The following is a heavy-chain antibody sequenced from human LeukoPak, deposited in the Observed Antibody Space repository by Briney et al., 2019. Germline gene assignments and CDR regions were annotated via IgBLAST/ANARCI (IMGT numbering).Heavy chain of an antibody. V-gene: IGHV3-15*01. CDR3: TTDGASHNSAIWGSFPY. CDR1: GFTFSDAW. J-gene: IGHJ4*02. D-gene: IGHD3-16*01. CDR2: IKTKRDGGTT. Sequence: PGGSLRLSCVASGFTFSDAWVHWVRQAPGKGLEWIGRIKTKRDGGTTEYAAPVKGRFTISRDDSKNTLYLQLNSLKTEDTAVYYCTTDGASHNSAIWGSFPYWGQGTLVTVSS.